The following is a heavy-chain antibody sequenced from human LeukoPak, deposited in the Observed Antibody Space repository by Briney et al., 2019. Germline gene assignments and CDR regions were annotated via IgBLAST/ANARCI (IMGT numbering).Heavy chain of an antibody. CDR1: GFTFSSYG. CDR2: IWYDGSNK. CDR3: AKRPGYCSSTSCYYYYYMDV. V-gene: IGHV3-33*06. D-gene: IGHD2-2*01. J-gene: IGHJ6*03. Sequence: GGSLRLSCAASGFTFSSYGMHWVRQAPGKGQEWVAVIWYDGSNKYYADSVKGRFTISRDNSKNTLYLQMNSLRAEDTAVYYCAKRPGYCSSTSCYYYYYMDVWGDGATVTVSS.